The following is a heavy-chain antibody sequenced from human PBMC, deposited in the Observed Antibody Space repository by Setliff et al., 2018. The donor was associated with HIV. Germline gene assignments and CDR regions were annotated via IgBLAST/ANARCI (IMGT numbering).Heavy chain of an antibody. D-gene: IGHD5-12*01. J-gene: IGHJ4*02. Sequence: ASVKVSCKASGGTLSTYGISWVRQAPGQGLEWMGGIIPIFDTTNYAQKFRGRVTITADESTGTVYMELSSLTSEDTAVYYCARGRWLQSFDYWGQGSLVTVSS. V-gene: IGHV1-69*13. CDR2: IIPIFDTT. CDR3: ARGRWLQSFDY. CDR1: GGTLSTYG.